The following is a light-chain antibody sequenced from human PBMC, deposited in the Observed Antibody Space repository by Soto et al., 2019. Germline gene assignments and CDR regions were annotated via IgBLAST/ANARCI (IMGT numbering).Light chain of an antibody. Sequence: IQMTQSPSTLSASVGDRVPITCRASQSIGRFLAWYQHQPGKAPKLLIYEASTLESGVPSRFSGTGSGTEFTFSITSLQPEDFGTYYCQQCYMGWTFGQGTKVDFK. J-gene: IGKJ1*01. V-gene: IGKV1-5*01. CDR1: QSIGRF. CDR3: QQCYMGWT. CDR2: EAS.